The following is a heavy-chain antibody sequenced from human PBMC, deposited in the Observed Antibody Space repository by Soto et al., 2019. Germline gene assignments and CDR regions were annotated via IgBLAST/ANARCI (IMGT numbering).Heavy chain of an antibody. V-gene: IGHV3-23*01. CDR1: GFTFSSYA. D-gene: IGHD3-3*01. CDR2: ISGSGGST. Sequence: GGSLRLSCAASGFTFSSYAMSWVRQAPGKGLEWVSAISGSGGSTYYADSVKGRFTISRDNSKNTLYLQMNSLRAEDTAVYYCAKGDDFWGIDPTNNDAFDIWGQGTMVTVSS. J-gene: IGHJ3*02. CDR3: AKGDDFWGIDPTNNDAFDI.